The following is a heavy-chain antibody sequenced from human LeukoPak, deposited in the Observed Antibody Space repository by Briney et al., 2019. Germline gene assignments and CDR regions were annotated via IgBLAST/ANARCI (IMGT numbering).Heavy chain of an antibody. J-gene: IGHJ4*02. D-gene: IGHD3-10*01. V-gene: IGHV1-8*01. CDR3: ARGETLAMVRGVISFDY. Sequence: ASVKVSCKASGYTFTSYDINWVRQATGQGLEWMGWMNPNSGNTGYAQKFQGRVTMTRKTSISTAYMELSSMRSEDTAVYYCARGETLAMVRGVISFDYWGQGTLVTVSS. CDR1: GYTFTSYD. CDR2: MNPNSGNT.